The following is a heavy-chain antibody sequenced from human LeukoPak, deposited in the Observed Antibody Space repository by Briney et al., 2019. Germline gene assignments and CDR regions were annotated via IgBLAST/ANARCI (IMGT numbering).Heavy chain of an antibody. CDR3: ARALNPLPGTYYFDY. V-gene: IGHV4-4*07. D-gene: IGHD2-15*01. CDR2: IYISGST. Sequence: PSETLSLTRTVSGASINSHYWSWIRQPAGKGLEWIGRIYISGSTNYNSSLQSRVTMSVDTSKNQFSLKLSSVTAADTAVYYCARALNPLPGTYYFDYWGQGTPVTVSS. CDR1: GASINSHY. J-gene: IGHJ4*02.